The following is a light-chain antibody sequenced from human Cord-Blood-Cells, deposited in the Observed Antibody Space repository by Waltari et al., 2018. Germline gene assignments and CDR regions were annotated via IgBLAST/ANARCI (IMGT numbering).Light chain of an antibody. CDR1: SIDVGGFNY. CDR3: SSYTSSSTWV. Sequence: SALTQPASVSGSPGQSTTISCTVTSIDVGGFNYGAWYQQHPGKASKLRIYDVSNRPSGVSNRFSGSKSGNTAALTISWLQAEAEADYYCSSYTSSSTWVFGGGTKLTVL. J-gene: IGLJ3*02. CDR2: DVS. V-gene: IGLV2-14*03.